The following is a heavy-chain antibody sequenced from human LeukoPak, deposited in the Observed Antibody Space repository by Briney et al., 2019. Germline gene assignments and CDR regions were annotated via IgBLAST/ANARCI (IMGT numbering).Heavy chain of an antibody. D-gene: IGHD1-26*01. CDR2: IYYSGST. J-gene: IGHJ4*02. CDR1: GGSISSYY. Sequence: RPSETLSLTCTVSGGSISSYYWSWIRQPPGKGLEWIGYIYYSGSTNYNPSLKSRVTISVDTSKNQFSLKLSSVTAADTAVYYCASLVGATQFDYWGQGTLVTVPS. CDR3: ASLVGATQFDY. V-gene: IGHV4-59*01.